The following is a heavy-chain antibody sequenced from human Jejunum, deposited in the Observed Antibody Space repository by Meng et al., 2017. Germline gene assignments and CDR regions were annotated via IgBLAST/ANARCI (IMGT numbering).Heavy chain of an antibody. CDR2: INGDGTTT. J-gene: IGHJ4*02. V-gene: IGHV3-74*01. Sequence: GESLKISCAASGFTFDDYAMHWVRQAPGKGLEWVARINGDGTTTNYADFAKGRFTISRDNAKNRLYLFMSSLRVDDTALYYCVRRLADVGTFDSWGQGTLVTVSS. CDR1: GFTFDDYA. D-gene: IGHD3-3*02. CDR3: VRRLADVGTFDS.